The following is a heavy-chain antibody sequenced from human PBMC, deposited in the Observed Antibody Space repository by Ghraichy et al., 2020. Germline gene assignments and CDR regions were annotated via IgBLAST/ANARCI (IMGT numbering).Heavy chain of an antibody. J-gene: IGHJ5*02. V-gene: IGHV4-59*01. D-gene: IGHD3-16*01. CDR3: ATVTDRRVFVRGPHWFDA. CDR1: GGSISNSY. Sequence: ESLNISCSVSGGSISNSYWSWIRQPPGKGLEWIGYIYYSGSTKYNPSLKSRVTISADTSKNQSSLILSSVIAADTAIYYCATVTDRRVFVRGPHWFDAWGQGTMVTVYS. CDR2: IYYSGST.